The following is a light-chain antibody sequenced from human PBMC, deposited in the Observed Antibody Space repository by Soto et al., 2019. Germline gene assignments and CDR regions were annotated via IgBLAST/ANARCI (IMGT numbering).Light chain of an antibody. J-gene: IGLJ1*01. CDR2: DVS. V-gene: IGLV2-14*01. CDR3: SSHSSSRILHF. Sequence: QSVLTQPASVSGSPGQSITISCTGTSGDVAGYNYVSWFQQHPGKAPQLMIFDVSNRPSGFSNRFSGSKSGNTASLTISGLQAEDEADYYCSSHSSSRILHFFGTGTKVTAL. CDR1: SGDVAGYNY.